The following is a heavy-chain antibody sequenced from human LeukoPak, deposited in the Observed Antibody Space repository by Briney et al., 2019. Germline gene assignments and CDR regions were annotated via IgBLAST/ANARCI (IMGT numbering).Heavy chain of an antibody. D-gene: IGHD5-12*01. J-gene: IGHJ3*02. Sequence: SVKVSCKASGGTFSSYAISWVRQAPGQGLEWMGGIIPILDTANYPQKFQGRVTITTDESTSTAYMELSSLRSEDTAVYYCARVRTGYVPFDAFDIWGQGTMVTVSS. CDR3: ARVRTGYVPFDAFDI. V-gene: IGHV1-69*05. CDR2: IIPILDTA. CDR1: GGTFSSYA.